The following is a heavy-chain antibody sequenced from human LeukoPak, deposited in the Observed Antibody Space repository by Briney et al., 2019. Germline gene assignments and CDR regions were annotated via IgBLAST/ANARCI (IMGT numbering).Heavy chain of an antibody. CDR3: AVTPYYDFWSGYYATNWFDP. V-gene: IGHV1-8*02. Sequence: ASVKVSCKASGYTFTSYGINWVRQATGQGLEWMGWMNPNSGNTGYAQKFQGRVTMTRNTSISTAYMELSSLRSEDTAVYYCAVTPYYDFWSGYYATNWFDPWGQGTLVTVSS. D-gene: IGHD3-3*01. J-gene: IGHJ5*02. CDR1: GYTFTSYG. CDR2: MNPNSGNT.